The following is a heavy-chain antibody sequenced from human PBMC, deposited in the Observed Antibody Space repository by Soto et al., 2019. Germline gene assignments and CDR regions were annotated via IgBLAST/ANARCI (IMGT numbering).Heavy chain of an antibody. CDR1: GFTFSSDW. Sequence: PGGSLRLSCAASGFTFSSDWMHWVRQAPGKGLVWVSRINTDGSDTSYADSVKGRFTISRDNAKNTLYLQMNSLRAEDTALYYCATGVDTSKVGYWGQGTLVTVSS. V-gene: IGHV3-74*01. D-gene: IGHD5-18*01. J-gene: IGHJ4*02. CDR3: ATGVDTSKVGY. CDR2: INTDGSDT.